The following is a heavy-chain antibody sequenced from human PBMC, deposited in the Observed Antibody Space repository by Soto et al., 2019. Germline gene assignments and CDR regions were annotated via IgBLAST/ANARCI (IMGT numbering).Heavy chain of an antibody. CDR1: GGSISSYY. V-gene: IGHV4-59*08. CDR2: IYYSGST. J-gene: IGHJ4*02. D-gene: IGHD3-10*01. CDR3: ARCLWFGELLSSRYFDY. Sequence: SETLSLTCTVSGGSISSYYWSWIRQPPGKGLEWIGYIYYSGSTNYNPSLKSRVTISVDTSKNQLSLKLSSVTAADTAVYYCARCLWFGELLSSRYFDYWGQGTLVTVSS.